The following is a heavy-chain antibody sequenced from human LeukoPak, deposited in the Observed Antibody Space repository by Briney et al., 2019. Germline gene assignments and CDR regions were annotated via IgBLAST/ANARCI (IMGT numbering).Heavy chain of an antibody. CDR2: ISSSSSYI. V-gene: IGHV3-21*03. J-gene: IGHJ4*02. Sequence: GGSLRLSCGASGFTFSSYSMNWVRQAPGKGLEWVSSISSSSSYIYYADSVKGRFTISRDNAKNSLYLQMDSLRAEDTALYYCASLGYCSSTSCLDYWGQGTLVTVSS. CDR3: ASLGYCSSTSCLDY. CDR1: GFTFSSYS. D-gene: IGHD2-2*01.